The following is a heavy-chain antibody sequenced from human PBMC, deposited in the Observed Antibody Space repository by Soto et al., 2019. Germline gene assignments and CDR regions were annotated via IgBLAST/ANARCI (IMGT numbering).Heavy chain of an antibody. CDR1: GYTFTSYG. CDR3: ARDEPIEIDILTDYYYYGMDV. CDR2: ISAYNGNT. J-gene: IGHJ6*02. V-gene: IGHV1-18*01. D-gene: IGHD3-9*01. Sequence: ASVKVSCKASGYTFTSYGISWVRQAPGQGLEWMGWISAYNGNTNYAQKIKGRVTMTTNTSTSTANIELRSLKSDDTAVYYCARDEPIEIDILTDYYYYGMDVWGQGTTVTVSS.